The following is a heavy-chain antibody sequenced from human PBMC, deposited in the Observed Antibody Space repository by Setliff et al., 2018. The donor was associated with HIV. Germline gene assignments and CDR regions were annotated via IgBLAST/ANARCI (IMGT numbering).Heavy chain of an antibody. D-gene: IGHD3-16*01. CDR2: LYQSGSA. V-gene: IGHV4-38-2*02. Sequence: LSLTCTVSYYSIRSEYYWGWVRQPPGKGLEWIGSLYQSGSAYYNPSLKSRVTMSVDTSKDQFSLRLRSVTAADTAVYYCVRLNTFILYTDYWGQGSLVTVSS. CDR1: YYSIRSEYY. CDR3: VRLNTFILYTDY. J-gene: IGHJ4*02.